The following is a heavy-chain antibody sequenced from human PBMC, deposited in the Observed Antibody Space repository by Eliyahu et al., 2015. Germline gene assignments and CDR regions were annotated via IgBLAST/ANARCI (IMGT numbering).Heavy chain of an antibody. CDR2: ISSSSSYI. J-gene: IGHJ5*02. V-gene: IGHV3-21*01. D-gene: IGHD3-10*01. Sequence: EVQLVESGGGLVKPGGSXRLSCAASGFTFXXYSMNWVRQAPGKGLEWVSSISSSSSYIYYADSVKGRFTISRDNAKNSLYLQMNSLRAEDTAVYYCASQGGYYYGSGNYAWGQGTLVTVSS. CDR1: GFTFXXYS. CDR3: ASQGGYYYGSGNYA.